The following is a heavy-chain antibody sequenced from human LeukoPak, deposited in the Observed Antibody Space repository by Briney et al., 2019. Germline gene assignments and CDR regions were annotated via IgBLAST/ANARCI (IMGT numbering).Heavy chain of an antibody. J-gene: IGHJ4*02. D-gene: IGHD6-19*01. CDR3: AKDSVAGTKWNFDY. V-gene: IGHV3-9*01. CDR1: GFTFDDYA. Sequence: GRSLRLSCAASGFTFDDYAMHWVRQAPGKGLEWVSGISWNSGGIGYADSVKGRFTISRDNAKNSLYLQMNSLRAEDTALYYCAKDSVAGTKWNFDYWGQGTLVTVSS. CDR2: ISWNSGGI.